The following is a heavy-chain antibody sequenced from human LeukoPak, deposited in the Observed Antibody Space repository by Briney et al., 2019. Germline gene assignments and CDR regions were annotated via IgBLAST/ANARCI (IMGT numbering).Heavy chain of an antibody. CDR2: ISGSVGIT. CDR1: GVSFSSYA. Sequence: PGGSLRLSCAASGVSFSSYAMSWVRQAPGKGLEWVSGISGSVGITYYADSVKGRFTISRDNSKNTLYLQMNSLRAEDMAVYYCAKVMSRTNKYHYCMDVWGKGTTVTVSS. V-gene: IGHV3-23*01. CDR3: AKVMSRTNKYHYCMDV. D-gene: IGHD1/OR15-1a*01. J-gene: IGHJ6*03.